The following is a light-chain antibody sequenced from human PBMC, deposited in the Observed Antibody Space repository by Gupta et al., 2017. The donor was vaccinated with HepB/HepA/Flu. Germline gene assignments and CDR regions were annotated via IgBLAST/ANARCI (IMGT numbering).Light chain of an antibody. Sequence: SYELTQPPSVSVTPGQTASITCSGDKLGDKDAHWYQQKPGQSPVLVIYQDTKWPSGIPERFSGSNSGNTATLTISGTQAMDEADYYCQAWDSSNVVFGGGTKLTVL. V-gene: IGLV3-1*01. J-gene: IGLJ3*02. CDR1: KLGDKD. CDR3: QAWDSSNVV. CDR2: QDT.